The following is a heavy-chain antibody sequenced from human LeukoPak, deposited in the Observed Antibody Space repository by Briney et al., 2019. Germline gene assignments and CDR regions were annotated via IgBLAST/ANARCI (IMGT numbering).Heavy chain of an antibody. J-gene: IGHJ5*02. CDR2: IYYSGST. V-gene: IGHV4-59*08. D-gene: IGHD3-3*01. CDR1: GGSISSYY. Sequence: PSETLSLTCTVSGGSISSYYWSWIRQPPGKGLEWIGYIYYSGSTNYNPSLKSRVTISVDTSKNQFSLKLSSVTAADTAVYYCAXXXXXXXXXWSGYYRWFDPWGQGTLVTVSS. CDR3: AXXXXXXXXXWSGYYRWFDP.